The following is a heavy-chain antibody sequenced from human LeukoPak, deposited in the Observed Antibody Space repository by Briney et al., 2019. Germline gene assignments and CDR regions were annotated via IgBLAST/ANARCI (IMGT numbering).Heavy chain of an antibody. CDR1: GGSVSTTNYY. CDR3: ARTGRLTQVGGTFSDY. Sequence: SETLSLTCTVSGGSVSTTNYYWNWIRQPPGKGLEWIGYIYYTGSTNCNPSFKSRVTISVDTSKNQFSLKLNSVTAADTAVYYCARTGRLTQVGGTFSDYWGQGTLVTVSS. J-gene: IGHJ4*02. CDR2: IYYTGST. D-gene: IGHD1-26*01. V-gene: IGHV4-61*01.